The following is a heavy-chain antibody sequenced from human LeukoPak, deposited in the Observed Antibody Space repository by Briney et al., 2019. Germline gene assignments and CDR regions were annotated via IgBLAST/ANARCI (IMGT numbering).Heavy chain of an antibody. CDR2: IYYSGST. CDR1: GGSISSYY. J-gene: IGHJ5*02. CDR3: ARNGELYSYGSPPTPGWFDP. V-gene: IGHV4-59*01. D-gene: IGHD5-18*01. Sequence: SETLSLTCTVSGGSISSYYWSWIRQPPGKGLEWIGYIYYSGSTNYNPSLKSRVTISVDTSKNQFSLKLSSVTAADTAVYYCARNGELYSYGSPPTPGWFDPWGQGTLVTVSS.